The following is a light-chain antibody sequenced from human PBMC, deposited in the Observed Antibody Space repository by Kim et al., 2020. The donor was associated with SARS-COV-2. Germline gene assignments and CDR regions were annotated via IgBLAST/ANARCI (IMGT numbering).Light chain of an antibody. CDR3: QSYDSSLSGSTV. CDR2: GNS. J-gene: IGLJ1*01. V-gene: IGLV1-40*01. CDR1: SSNIGAGYD. Sequence: RFTISCTGSSSNIGAGYDVHWYQQLPGTAPKLLSYGNSNRPSGVPDRFSGSKSGTSASLAITGLQAEDEADYYCQSYDSSLSGSTVFGTGTKVTVL.